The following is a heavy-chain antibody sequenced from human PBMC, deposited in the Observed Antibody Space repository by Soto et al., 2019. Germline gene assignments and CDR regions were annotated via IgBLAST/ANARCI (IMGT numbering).Heavy chain of an antibody. CDR3: ARDLNDYGDYAPSV. CDR1: GFTFSSYA. V-gene: IGHV3-30-3*01. Sequence: PGGSLRLSCAASGFTFSSYAMHWVRQAPGKGLEWVAVISYGGSNKYYADSVKGRFTISRDNSKNTLYLQMNSLRAEDTAVYYCARDLNDYGDYAPSVWGQGTLVTVS. CDR2: ISYGGSNK. D-gene: IGHD4-17*01. J-gene: IGHJ4*02.